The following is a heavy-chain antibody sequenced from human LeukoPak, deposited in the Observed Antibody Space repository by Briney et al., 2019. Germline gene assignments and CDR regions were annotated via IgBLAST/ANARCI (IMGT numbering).Heavy chain of an antibody. CDR2: INHSGST. Sequence: SETLSLTCAVYGGSFSGYYWSWIRQPPGKGLEWIGEINHSGSTNYNPSLKSRVTTSVDTSKNQFSLKLSSVTAADTAVYYCARDPYYDSSGYYSYAFDIWGQGTMVTVSS. CDR1: GGSFSGYY. J-gene: IGHJ3*02. CDR3: ARDPYYDSSGYYSYAFDI. D-gene: IGHD3-22*01. V-gene: IGHV4-34*01.